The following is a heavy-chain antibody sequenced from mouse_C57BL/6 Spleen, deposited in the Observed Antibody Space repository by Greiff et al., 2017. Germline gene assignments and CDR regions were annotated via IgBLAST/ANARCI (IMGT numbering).Heavy chain of an antibody. CDR3: ARRGVYYDYDGSAMDY. V-gene: IGHV1-55*01. J-gene: IGHJ4*01. CDR2: LYPGSGST. CDR1: GYTFTSYW. Sequence: QVQLQQPGAELVKPGASVKMSCKASGYTFTSYWITWVKQRPGHGLEWMGDLYPGSGSTNYNEKFKSKATLTVDTSSSTAYMQLSSLTSDDSAVYYCARRGVYYDYDGSAMDYWGQGTSVTVSS. D-gene: IGHD2-4*01.